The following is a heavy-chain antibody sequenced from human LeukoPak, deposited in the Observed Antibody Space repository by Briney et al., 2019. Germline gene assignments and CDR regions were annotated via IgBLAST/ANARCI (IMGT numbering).Heavy chain of an antibody. CDR2: IWYDGSNK. CDR3: ARRPYSDTSGRLSDV. J-gene: IGHJ6*02. CDR1: GFSFSSCG. D-gene: IGHD3-22*01. Sequence: GGSLRLSCAASGFSFSSCGMHWVRQAPGKGLEWVAVIWYDGSNKYYADSVKGRFTISRDNSKNTLYLQMNSLRAEDTAVYFCARRPYSDTSGRLSDVWGQGTTVTVSS. V-gene: IGHV3-33*01.